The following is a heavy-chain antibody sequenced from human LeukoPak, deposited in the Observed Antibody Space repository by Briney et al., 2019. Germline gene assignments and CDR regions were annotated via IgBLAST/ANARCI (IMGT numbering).Heavy chain of an antibody. CDR2: ISSSSSYI. D-gene: IGHD3-22*01. Sequence: PGGTVRLSCAASGFTFSSYSMNWVRQARGKGLEWGSSISSSSSYIYYADSVKGRFTISRDNAKNPLYLQMNSLRAEDTAVYYCARSGYDIGAFDIWGQGTMVTVSS. V-gene: IGHV3-21*01. CDR3: ARSGYDIGAFDI. J-gene: IGHJ3*02. CDR1: GFTFSSYS.